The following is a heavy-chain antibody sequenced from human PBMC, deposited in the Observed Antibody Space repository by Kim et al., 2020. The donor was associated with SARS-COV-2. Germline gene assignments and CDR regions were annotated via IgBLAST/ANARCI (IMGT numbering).Heavy chain of an antibody. J-gene: IGHJ2*01. CDR2: IKEDGGTS. Sequence: GGSLRLSCAASGFTFTDYWMNWVRQVPGKGLEWVANIKEDGGTSYYVDSVKGRFTISRDNTQKSLYLQMNSLRDEDTAGYVRGREPIRPGAVGRDWY. V-gene: IGHV3-7*05. CDR1: GFTFTDYW. CDR3: GREPIRPGAVGRDWY. D-gene: IGHD1-26*01.